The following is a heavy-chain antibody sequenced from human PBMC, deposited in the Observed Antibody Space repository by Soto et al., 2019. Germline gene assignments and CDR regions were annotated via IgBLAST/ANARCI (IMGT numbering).Heavy chain of an antibody. V-gene: IGHV4-4*07. J-gene: IGHJ5*02. CDR3: VRDGTKTLRDWFAP. CDR1: GASISGFY. CDR2: IYATGTT. D-gene: IGHD1-1*01. Sequence: PSETLSLTCTVSGASISGFYWSWIRKSAGKGLEWIGRIYATGTTDYNPSLKSRVMMSVDTSKKQFSLKLRSVTAADTAVYYCVRDGTKTLRDWFAPWG.